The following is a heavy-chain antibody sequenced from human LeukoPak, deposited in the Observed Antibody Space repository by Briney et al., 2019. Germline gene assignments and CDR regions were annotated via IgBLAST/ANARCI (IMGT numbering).Heavy chain of an antibody. D-gene: IGHD3-16*01. J-gene: IGHJ6*01. Sequence: ASVKASFKASGYTFTGYYLHWLRQPRAQGLEWMGWINPNSGGSNYAQKFQDRVTITSDTSISKAYVELSRQISNDTAVYYCSRGGRQQAYYYY. V-gene: IGHV1-2*02. CDR2: INPNSGGS. CDR3: SRGGRQQAYYYY. CDR1: GYTFTGYY.